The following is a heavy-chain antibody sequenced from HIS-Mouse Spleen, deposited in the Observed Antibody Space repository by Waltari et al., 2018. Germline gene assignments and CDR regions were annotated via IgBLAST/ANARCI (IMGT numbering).Heavy chain of an antibody. D-gene: IGHD6-6*01. V-gene: IGHV3-30-3*01. CDR2: ISYDGSNK. CDR1: GFTFSSVA. J-gene: IGHJ4*02. CDR3: ARALAALDY. Sequence: QVQLVESGGGVVQPGRSLRLSCAASGFTFSSVAIYCVRQAPGKGLEWVAVISYDGSNKYYADSVKGRFTISRDNSKNTLYLQMNSLRAEDTAVYYCARALAALDYWGQGTLVTVSS.